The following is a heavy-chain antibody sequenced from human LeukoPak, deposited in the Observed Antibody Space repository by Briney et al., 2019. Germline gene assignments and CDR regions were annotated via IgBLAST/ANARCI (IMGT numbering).Heavy chain of an antibody. Sequence: SDTLSLTCAVSGYSISSSNWWGWIRQPPGKGLEWIGYIYYSGSTNYNPSLKSRVTISVDTSKKQFSLKLSSVTAADTAVYYCARGGSVHYFDYWGQGTLVTVSS. D-gene: IGHD3-16*01. CDR1: GYSISSSNW. V-gene: IGHV4-28*03. CDR2: IYYSGST. CDR3: ARGGSVHYFDY. J-gene: IGHJ4*02.